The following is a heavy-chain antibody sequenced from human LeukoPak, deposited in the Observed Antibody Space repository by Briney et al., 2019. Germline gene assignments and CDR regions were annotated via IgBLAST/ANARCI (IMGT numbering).Heavy chain of an antibody. CDR1: GITVSSNY. V-gene: IGHV3-66*01. CDR2: IYSGGNT. CDR3: ARAPLSPYHYDPQRPKGYFDY. Sequence: GGSLRLSCAASGITVSSNYMSWVRRAPGKGLEWVSVIYSGGNTYHADSVKGRFTISRDSSKNTVYLQMNSLRAEDTAVYYCARAPLSPYHYDPQRPKGYFDYWGQGTLVTVSS. J-gene: IGHJ4*02. D-gene: IGHD3-22*01.